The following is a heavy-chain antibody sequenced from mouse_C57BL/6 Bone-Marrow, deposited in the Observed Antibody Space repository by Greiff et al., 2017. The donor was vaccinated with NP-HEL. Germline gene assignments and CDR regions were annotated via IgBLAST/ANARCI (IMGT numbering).Heavy chain of an antibody. Sequence: VKLMGSGPGLVQPSQSLSITCTVSGFSLTSYGVHWVRQSPGKGLEWLGVIWRGGSTDYNAAFMSRLSITKDNSKSQVFFKMNSLQADDTAIYYCAKKDDYPYAMDYWGQGTSVTVSS. CDR3: AKKDDYPYAMDY. CDR2: IWRGGST. CDR1: GFSLTSYG. V-gene: IGHV2-5*01. D-gene: IGHD2-4*01. J-gene: IGHJ4*01.